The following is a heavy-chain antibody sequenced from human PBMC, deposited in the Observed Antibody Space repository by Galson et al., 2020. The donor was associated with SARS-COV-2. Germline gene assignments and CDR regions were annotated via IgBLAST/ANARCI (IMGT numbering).Heavy chain of an antibody. CDR3: ARFSPFYYYYGMDV. V-gene: IGHV3-23*01. CDR1: GFTFSSYA. D-gene: IGHD3-3*01. CDR2: ISGSGDKT. Sequence: GGSLRLSCAASGFTFSSYAMSWVRQAPGKGLEWVSAISGSGDKTYYADSVKGRFTISRDNSKNTLYLQMNSLRAEDTAVYYCARFSPFYYYYGMDVWGQGTTVTVSS. J-gene: IGHJ6*02.